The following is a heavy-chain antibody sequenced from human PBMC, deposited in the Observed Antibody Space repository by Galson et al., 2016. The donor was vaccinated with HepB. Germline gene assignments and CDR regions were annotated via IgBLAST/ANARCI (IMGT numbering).Heavy chain of an antibody. CDR3: GKHGGFDY. V-gene: IGHV3-23*01. J-gene: IGHJ4*02. Sequence: QTPGRGLEWVSGITGSGAITHYADFAKGRFTISRDNSKNTIYLYMSDLSAGDTAVYYCGKHGGFDYWGQGARVTVS. D-gene: IGHD3-16*01. CDR2: ITGSGAIT.